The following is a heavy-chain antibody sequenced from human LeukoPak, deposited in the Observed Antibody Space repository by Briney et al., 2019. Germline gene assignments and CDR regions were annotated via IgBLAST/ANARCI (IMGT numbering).Heavy chain of an antibody. CDR2: IIPIFGTA. D-gene: IGHD3-22*01. CDR3: ARGAEDSSGYFNY. J-gene: IGHJ4*02. Sequence: SVKVSCKASGGTFSSYAISWVRQAPGQGLEWMGGIIPIFGTANYAQKFQGRVTITTDESTSTAYMELSSLRSEDTAVYYCARGAEDSSGYFNYWGQGTLVTVSS. CDR1: GGTFSSYA. V-gene: IGHV1-69*05.